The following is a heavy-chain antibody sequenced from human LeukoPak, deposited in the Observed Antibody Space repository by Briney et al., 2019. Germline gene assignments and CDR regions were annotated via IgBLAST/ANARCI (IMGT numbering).Heavy chain of an antibody. CDR1: GGSISSSSYY. CDR3: ARIAGGLYFYYYYMDV. J-gene: IGHJ6*03. V-gene: IGHV4-39*07. D-gene: IGHD3-16*01. Sequence: SETLSLTCTVSGGSISSSSYYWGWIRQPPGKGLEWIGSIYYSGSTYYNPSLKSRVTISVDTSKNQFSLNLTSVTAADTAVYYRARIAGGLYFYYYYMDVWGKGTTVTVSS. CDR2: IYYSGST.